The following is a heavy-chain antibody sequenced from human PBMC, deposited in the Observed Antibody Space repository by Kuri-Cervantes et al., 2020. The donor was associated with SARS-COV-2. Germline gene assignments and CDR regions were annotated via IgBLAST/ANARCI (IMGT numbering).Heavy chain of an antibody. Sequence: GESLKISCAASGFTFSSYAMSWVRQAPGKGLEWVAFIRYDGSNKYYADSVKGRFTISRDNSKNTLYLQMNSLRAEDTAVYYCAKNNYYDSSGYYPEAFDIWGQGTMVTVSS. D-gene: IGHD3-22*01. J-gene: IGHJ3*02. V-gene: IGHV3-30*02. CDR2: IRYDGSNK. CDR3: AKNNYYDSSGYYPEAFDI. CDR1: GFTFSSYA.